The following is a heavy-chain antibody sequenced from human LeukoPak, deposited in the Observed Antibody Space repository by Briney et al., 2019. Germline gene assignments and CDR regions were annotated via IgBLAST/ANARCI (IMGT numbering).Heavy chain of an antibody. CDR3: ARVPLYYYYMDV. CDR2: INPNSGGT. V-gene: IGHV1-2*02. Sequence: ASVKVSCKASGYTFTGYYMHWVRQAPGQGLEWMGWINPNSGGTNYAQKFQGRVTMTRDTSISTAYMELSRLRSDDTAVYYCARVPLYYYYMDVWGKGPTVSVSS. J-gene: IGHJ6*03. CDR1: GYTFTGYY.